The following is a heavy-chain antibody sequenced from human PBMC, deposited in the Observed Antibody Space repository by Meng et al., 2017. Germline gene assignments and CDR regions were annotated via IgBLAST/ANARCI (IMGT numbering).Heavy chain of an antibody. CDR3: ARGYYGSGLFDP. J-gene: IGHJ5*02. Sequence: VQLVQAGAGVKKPGASVKVSCKASGYTFTSYDINWVRQATGQGLEWMGWMNPNSGNTGCAQKFQGRVTITRNTSISTAYMELSSLRSEDTAVYYCARGYYGSGLFDPWGQGTLVTVSS. CDR2: MNPNSGNT. V-gene: IGHV1-8*03. D-gene: IGHD3-10*01. CDR1: GYTFTSYD.